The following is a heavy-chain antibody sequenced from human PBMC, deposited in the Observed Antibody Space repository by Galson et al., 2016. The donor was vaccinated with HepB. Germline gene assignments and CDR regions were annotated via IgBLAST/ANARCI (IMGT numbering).Heavy chain of an antibody. V-gene: IGHV5-51*01. Sequence: PSFQGQVTISADKSISTAYLQWSSLKASDTAMYYCARLPAHLPYYYYGMDVWGQGTTVTVSS. CDR3: ARLPAHLPYYYYGMDV. J-gene: IGHJ6*02.